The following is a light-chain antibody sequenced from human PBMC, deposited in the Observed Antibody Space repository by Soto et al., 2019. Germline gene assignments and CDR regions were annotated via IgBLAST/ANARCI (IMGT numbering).Light chain of an antibody. CDR1: QSFSSGY. V-gene: IGKV3-20*01. J-gene: IGKJ2*01. CDR2: GAS. CDR3: HQYGSSPPYT. Sequence: EIVLTQSPGTLSLSPGERATLSCRASQSFSSGYLAWYQQKPGQAPRLLIYGASTRATDIPDRFSGSESGTDFTLTISRLEPEDFAVYYCHQYGSSPPYTFGQGTKLEI.